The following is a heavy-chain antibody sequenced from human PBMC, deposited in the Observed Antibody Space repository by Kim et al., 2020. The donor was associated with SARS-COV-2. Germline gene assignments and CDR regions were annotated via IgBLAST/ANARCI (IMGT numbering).Heavy chain of an antibody. Sequence: SVKVTCKASGGTFSSYAISWVRQAPGQGLEWMGRIIPILGIANYAQKFQGRVTITADKSTSTAYMELSSLRSEDTAVYYCARDLDIVVVPAAMGTTDY. J-gene: IGHJ4*01. D-gene: IGHD2-2*01. CDR2: IIPILGIA. V-gene: IGHV1-69*04. CDR1: GGTFSSYA. CDR3: ARDLDIVVVPAAMGTTDY.